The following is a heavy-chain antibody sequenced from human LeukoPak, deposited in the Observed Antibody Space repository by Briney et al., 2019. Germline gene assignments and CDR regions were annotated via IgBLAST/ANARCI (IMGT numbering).Heavy chain of an antibody. CDR3: AREGYYYDSSGYYPGGWFDP. Sequence: ASVKVSCKASGYTFTSYDINWVRQAPGQGLEWMGWINPNSGGTNYAQKFQGRVTMTRDTSISTAYMELSRLRSDDTAVYYCAREGYYYDSSGYYPGGWFDPWGQGTLVTVSS. CDR2: INPNSGGT. J-gene: IGHJ5*02. D-gene: IGHD3-22*01. CDR1: GYTFTSYD. V-gene: IGHV1-2*02.